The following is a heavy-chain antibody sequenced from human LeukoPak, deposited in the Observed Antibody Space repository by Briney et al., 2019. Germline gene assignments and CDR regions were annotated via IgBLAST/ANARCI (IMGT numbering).Heavy chain of an antibody. CDR1: GGSISSSSYY. V-gene: IGHV4-39*01. J-gene: IGHJ5*02. Sequence: SETLSLTCTVSGGSISSSSYYWGWIRQPPGKGLEWIGSIYYSGSTYYNPSLKSRVTISVDTSKNQFSLKLSSVTAADTAVYYCAGPLEWELQFFPSWGQGTLVTVSS. CDR2: IYYSGST. CDR3: AGPLEWELQFFPS. D-gene: IGHD1-26*01.